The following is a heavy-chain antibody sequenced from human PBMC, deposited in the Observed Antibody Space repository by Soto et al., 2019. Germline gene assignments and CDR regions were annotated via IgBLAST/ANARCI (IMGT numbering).Heavy chain of an antibody. CDR2: ISAYNGNT. J-gene: IGHJ6*03. Sequence: ASVKVSCKASGYTFTSYGISWVRQAPGQGLEWMGWISAYNGNTNYAQKLQGRVTMTTDTSTSTAYMELRSLRSDDTAVYYCARDGVVPAAINPKYYYYMDVWGKGTTVTVSS. CDR3: ARDGVVPAAINPKYYYYMDV. V-gene: IGHV1-18*01. CDR1: GYTFTSYG. D-gene: IGHD2-2*01.